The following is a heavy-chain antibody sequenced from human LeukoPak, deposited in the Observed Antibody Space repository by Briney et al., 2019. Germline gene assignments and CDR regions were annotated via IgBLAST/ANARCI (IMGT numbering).Heavy chain of an antibody. D-gene: IGHD6-6*01. V-gene: IGHV1-69*06. J-gene: IGHJ4*02. CDR2: IIPIFGTA. Sequence: GASVKVSCKASGGTFSSYAISWVRQAPGQGLEWMGGIIPIFGTANYAQKFQGRVTITADKSTSTAYMELSSLRSEDTAVYYCASAPGAQLVRPALNWGQGTLVTVSS. CDR3: ASAPGAQLVRPALN. CDR1: GGTFSSYA.